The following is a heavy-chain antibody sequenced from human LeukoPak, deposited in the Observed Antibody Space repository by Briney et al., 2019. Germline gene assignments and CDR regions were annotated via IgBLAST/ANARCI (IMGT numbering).Heavy chain of an antibody. CDR2: FDPEDGET. CDR1: GYTLTELS. Sequence: ASVKVSCKVSGYTLTELSMHWVRQAPGKGLEWMGGFDPEDGETIYAQKFQGRVTMTEDTSTDTAYMELSSLRSEDTAVYYCATTPYGSGPYYFDYWGQGTLVTVSS. J-gene: IGHJ4*02. V-gene: IGHV1-24*01. CDR3: ATTPYGSGPYYFDY. D-gene: IGHD3-10*01.